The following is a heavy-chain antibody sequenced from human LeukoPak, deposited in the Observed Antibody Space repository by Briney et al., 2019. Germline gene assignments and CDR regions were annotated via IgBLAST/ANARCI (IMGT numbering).Heavy chain of an antibody. CDR1: GFTFSSYA. CDR2: ISSSSGNT. D-gene: IGHD5-24*01. CDR3: ANSRDACNSDY. V-gene: IGHV3-23*01. J-gene: IGHJ4*02. Sequence: GGSLRLSCAASGFTFSSYAMSWVRQAPGKGLEWVSAISSSSGNTYYADSVKGRFTISRDNSKNTLYLQMNSLRAEDTAVYYCANSRDACNSDYWGEGTLVTVSS.